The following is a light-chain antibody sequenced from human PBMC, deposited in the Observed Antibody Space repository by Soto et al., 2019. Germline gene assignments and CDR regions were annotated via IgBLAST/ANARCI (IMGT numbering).Light chain of an antibody. J-gene: IGKJ2*01. CDR2: WAS. CDR1: QSVLSSSNNKNF. V-gene: IGKV4-1*01. CDR3: QQYYTSPRSVYT. Sequence: DIVMTQSPDSLAVSLGERVTINCKSSQSVLSSSNNKNFVAWYQQKAGQPPKLLIYWASTRESGVPDRFSGSGSGTDFALTISSLQAEDVAVYYCQQYYTSPRSVYTFGQGTKLEI.